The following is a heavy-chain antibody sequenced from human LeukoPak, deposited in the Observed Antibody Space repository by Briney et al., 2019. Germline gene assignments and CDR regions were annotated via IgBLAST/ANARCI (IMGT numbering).Heavy chain of an antibody. CDR1: GVSISSYY. V-gene: IGHV4-59*01. Sequence: PSETLSLTCTVSGVSISSYYWSCIRQPPGKRREWSGYIYYRVSTNYNPSLKSRVTISVDTSKNPFSLKLNSVTAAATAVYYCARDLVHSSSSGLGSWGQGTLVTVSS. D-gene: IGHD6-6*01. CDR2: IYYRVST. J-gene: IGHJ5*02. CDR3: ARDLVHSSSSGLGS.